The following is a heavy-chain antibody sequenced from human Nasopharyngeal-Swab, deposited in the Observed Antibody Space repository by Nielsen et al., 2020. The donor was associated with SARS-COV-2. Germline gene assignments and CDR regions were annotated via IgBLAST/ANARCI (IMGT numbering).Heavy chain of an antibody. D-gene: IGHD6-6*01. Sequence: ASVKVSCKASGYTFTNYDINWMRQATAQGLEWMGWMNANSGNIGYAQKFQGRVTMTRNTSISTAYMELSSLRSEDTAVYYCARGGSIAFDPWGQGTLVTVSS. J-gene: IGHJ5*02. CDR1: GYTFTNYD. CDR3: ARGGSIAFDP. V-gene: IGHV1-8*01. CDR2: MNANSGNI.